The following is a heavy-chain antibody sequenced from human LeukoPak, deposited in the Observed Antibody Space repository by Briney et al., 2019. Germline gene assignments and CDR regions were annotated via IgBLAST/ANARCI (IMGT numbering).Heavy chain of an antibody. J-gene: IGHJ4*02. CDR1: GFTFVDYA. CDR3: AMGYGDTMDYYFDY. D-gene: IGHD4-17*01. Sequence: PGRSLRLSCAASGFTFVDYAMHWVRQAPGKGLEWVSGISWNSGSIGYADSVKGRFTISRDNAKNSLYLQMNSLRAEDMALYYCAMGYGDTMDYYFDYWGQGTLVTVSS. CDR2: ISWNSGSI. V-gene: IGHV3-9*03.